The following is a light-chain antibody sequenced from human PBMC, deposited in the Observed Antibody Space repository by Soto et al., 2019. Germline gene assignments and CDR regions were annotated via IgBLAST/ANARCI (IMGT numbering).Light chain of an antibody. J-gene: IGLJ2*01. CDR3: SSYRTMSSLV. CDR2: EVS. CDR1: SDDIGDYNY. V-gene: IGLV2-14*01. Sequence: QSALTQPDSVSGSPGQSITISCTGTSDDIGDYNYVSWYQQHPGEAPKLIIYEVSARPSGVSSRFSGSKSANTASLTITGLQAEDEADYYCSSYRTMSSLVFGGGTKLTVL.